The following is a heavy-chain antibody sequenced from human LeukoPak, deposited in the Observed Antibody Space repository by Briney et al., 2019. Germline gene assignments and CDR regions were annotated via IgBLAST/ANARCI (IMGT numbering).Heavy chain of an antibody. V-gene: IGHV3-74*01. CDR2: INSDGSST. J-gene: IGHJ4*02. CDR3: ARDGVLGRDGYNFDY. Sequence: PGGSLRLSCAASGFTFSSYWMHWVRHAPGKGLVWVSRINSDGSSTSYADSVKGRVTISRDNAKNTLYLQMNSLRAEDTAVYYCARDGVLGRDGYNFDYWGQGTLVTVSS. D-gene: IGHD5-24*01. CDR1: GFTFSSYW.